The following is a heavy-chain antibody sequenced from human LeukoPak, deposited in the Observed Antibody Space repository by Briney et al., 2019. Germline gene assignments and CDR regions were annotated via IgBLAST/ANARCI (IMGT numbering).Heavy chain of an antibody. CDR2: INEDGSNI. J-gene: IGHJ4*02. D-gene: IGHD1-1*01. Sequence: SLRLPCAPSGFTFSSYCMHGGRQAPGKGLEWVSRINEDGSNITYDDYVNGRFTISRDNAKNTLHLQMNSLRAEDAAVYYCLRDLILVWTPGNDFDYWGQGTLVTVSS. CDR1: GFTFSSYC. V-gene: IGHV3-74*01. CDR3: LRDLILVWTPGNDFDY.